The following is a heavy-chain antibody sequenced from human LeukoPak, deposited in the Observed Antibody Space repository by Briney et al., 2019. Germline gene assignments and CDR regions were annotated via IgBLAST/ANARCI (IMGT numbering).Heavy chain of an antibody. J-gene: IGHJ3*02. CDR2: INYSAST. CDR3: ARDPLSTNDFDI. D-gene: IGHD1-1*01. CDR1: GGSITNRY. V-gene: IGHV4-59*01. Sequence: SETLSLTCTVSGGSITNRYWNWIRQSPGKGLEWIGYINYSASTNYNPSLKSRVTISVDTSKKQFSLKLSSVTAADTAVYFCARDPLSTNDFDIWGQGTMVTVSS.